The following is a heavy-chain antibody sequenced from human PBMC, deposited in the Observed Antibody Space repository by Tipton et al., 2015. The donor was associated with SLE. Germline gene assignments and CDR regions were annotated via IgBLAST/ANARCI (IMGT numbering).Heavy chain of an antibody. CDR2: ISAYNGKP. CDR1: GYTFTDFG. Sequence: QLVQSGAEVKKPGASVTVSCQASGYTFTDFGVTWVRQAPGHGLEWVGWISAYNGKPNYAQMVEGRVTMSTDTSTNKAFMELRSLKSDDTAVYYCTRDTRDQHASDVWGQGTLVTVSS. V-gene: IGHV1-18*01. CDR3: TRDTRDQHASDV. D-gene: IGHD2-2*01. J-gene: IGHJ4*02.